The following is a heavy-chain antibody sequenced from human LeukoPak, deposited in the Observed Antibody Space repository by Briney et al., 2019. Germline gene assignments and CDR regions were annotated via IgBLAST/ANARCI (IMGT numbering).Heavy chain of an antibody. CDR2: IYPGDSDT. D-gene: IGHD5-18*01. CDR3: ARSTLVDTAMVPFDY. V-gene: IGHV5-51*01. J-gene: IGHJ4*02. Sequence: GESLKISCKGSGYSFTSYWIGWVRQMPGKGLEWMGIIYPGDSDTRYSPSFQGQVTISADKSISTAYLQWSSLKAPDTAMYYCARSTLVDTAMVPFDYWGQGTLVTVSS. CDR1: GYSFTSYW.